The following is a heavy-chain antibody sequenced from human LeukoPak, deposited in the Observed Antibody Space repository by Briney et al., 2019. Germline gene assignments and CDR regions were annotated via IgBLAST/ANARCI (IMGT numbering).Heavy chain of an antibody. V-gene: IGHV1-2*02. J-gene: IGHJ4*02. Sequence: GASVKVSCKASGYTLTGYYMHWVRQAAGRGLEWVGWINPNSGGTNHAQKFQGRVTMTRDTSISTAYMELSRLRSDDTAVYYCARVGAYDFDYWGQGTLVTVSS. CDR3: ARVGAYDFDY. CDR2: INPNSGGT. D-gene: IGHD3-10*01. CDR1: GYTLTGYY.